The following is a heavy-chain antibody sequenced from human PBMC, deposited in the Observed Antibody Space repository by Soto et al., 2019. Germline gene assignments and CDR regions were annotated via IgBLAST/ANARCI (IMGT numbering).Heavy chain of an antibody. Sequence: SGPTLVNPTQTLTLTCTFSGFSLSTSGMCVSWIRQPPGKALEWLALIDWDDDKYYSTSLKTRLTISKDTSKNQVVLTMTNMDPVDTATDSCAGIRTAAARYYGMDLWGQGTTVTVSS. J-gene: IGHJ6*02. CDR2: IDWDDDK. V-gene: IGHV2-70*01. D-gene: IGHD6-13*01. CDR1: GFSLSTSGMC. CDR3: AGIRTAAARYYGMDL.